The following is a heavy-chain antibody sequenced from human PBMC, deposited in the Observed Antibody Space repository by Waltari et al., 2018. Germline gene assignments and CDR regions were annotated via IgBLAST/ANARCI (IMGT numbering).Heavy chain of an antibody. D-gene: IGHD6-19*01. V-gene: IGHV3-7*01. Sequence: EVQLVESGGGLVQPGESLRLSCAASGFTFSSFWMTWVRQAPGKGLEWVAKIKQDGSQTFYMDSVKGRFTISRDNAKNSLYLQMSSLRVEATGVYYCANSYNSGPVGSWGQGTLVSVSS. CDR1: GFTFSSFW. CDR2: IKQDGSQT. CDR3: ANSYNSGPVGS. J-gene: IGHJ5*02.